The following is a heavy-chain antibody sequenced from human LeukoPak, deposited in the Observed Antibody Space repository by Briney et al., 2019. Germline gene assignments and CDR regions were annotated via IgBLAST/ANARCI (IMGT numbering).Heavy chain of an antibody. J-gene: IGHJ4*02. CDR2: ISTSSLYI. CDR1: GFTFSHYS. V-gene: IGHV3-21*04. Sequence: GGSLRLSCAGSGFTFSHYSMNWVRQPPGKGLEWVSSISTSSLYIYYADSVKGRFTISRDDSKNTMHLQINNLRAEDTAVYYCAKDGAWLRFDDWGQGILVTVSS. D-gene: IGHD5-12*01. CDR3: AKDGAWLRFDD.